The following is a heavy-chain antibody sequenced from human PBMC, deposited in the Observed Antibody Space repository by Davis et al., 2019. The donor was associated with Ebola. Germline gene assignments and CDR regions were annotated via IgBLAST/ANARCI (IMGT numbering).Heavy chain of an antibody. CDR2: INPNSGGT. V-gene: IGHV1-2*06. CDR3: ARGYYDYVWGSSDPFGY. CDR1: GYTFTGYY. J-gene: IGHJ4*02. Sequence: ASVKVSCKASGYTFTGYYMHWVRQAPGQGLEWMGRINPNSGGTNYAQKFQGRVTMTRDTSISTAYMELSRLRSDDTAVYYCARGYYDYVWGSSDPFGYWGQGTLVTVSS. D-gene: IGHD3-16*01.